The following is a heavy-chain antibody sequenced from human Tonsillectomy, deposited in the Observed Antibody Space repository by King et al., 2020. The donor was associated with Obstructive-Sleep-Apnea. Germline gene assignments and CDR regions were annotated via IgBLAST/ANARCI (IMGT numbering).Heavy chain of an antibody. D-gene: IGHD2-2*01. Sequence: VQLVESGGGVVQPGGSLRLSCAASGFTFSSFGMHWVRQAPGKGLEWVAFVRYDENNQYYADSVKGRFTISRDNSKNTLYLQMNSLTVEDPAVYYCAKGAGYCSSTNCPADYWGQGTLVTVSS. CDR3: AKGAGYCSSTNCPADY. CDR2: VRYDENNQ. J-gene: IGHJ4*02. CDR1: GFTFSSFG. V-gene: IGHV3-30*02.